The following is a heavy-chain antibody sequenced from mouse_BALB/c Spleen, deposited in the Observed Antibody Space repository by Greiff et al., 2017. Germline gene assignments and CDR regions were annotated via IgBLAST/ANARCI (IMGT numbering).Heavy chain of an antibody. Sequence: EVKLMESGPELVKPGASMKISCKASGYSFTGYTMNWVKQSHGKNLEWIGLINPYNGGTSYNQKFKGKATLTVDKSSSTAYMELLSLTSEDSAVYYCARVISTMVKDWFAYWGQGTLVTVSA. D-gene: IGHD2-1*01. CDR2: INPYNGGT. CDR1: GYSFTGYT. J-gene: IGHJ3*01. V-gene: IGHV1-18*01. CDR3: ARVISTMVKDWFAY.